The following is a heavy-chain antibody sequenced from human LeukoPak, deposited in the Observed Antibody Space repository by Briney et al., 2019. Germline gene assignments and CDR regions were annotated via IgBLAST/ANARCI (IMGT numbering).Heavy chain of an antibody. CDR1: GFTFSSYA. Sequence: PGGSLRLSCAASGFTFSSYAMSWVRQAPGKGLGWVANIKQDGSERFYVDSVKGRFTISRDNARNSVYLQMNSLRAEDTAVYYCAREGGVADYWGQGTLVTVSS. J-gene: IGHJ4*02. CDR2: IKQDGSER. CDR3: AREGGVADY. D-gene: IGHD3-16*01. V-gene: IGHV3-7*03.